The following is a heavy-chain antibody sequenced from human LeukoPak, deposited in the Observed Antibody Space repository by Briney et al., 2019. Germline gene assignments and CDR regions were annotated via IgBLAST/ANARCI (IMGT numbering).Heavy chain of an antibody. J-gene: IGHJ4*02. D-gene: IGHD1-26*01. CDR3: ARVGAMRWDY. CDR2: ISSSSSTI. V-gene: IGHV3-48*01. CDR1: GFTFSNYS. Sequence: GGSLRLSCAASGFTFSNYSMNWVRQVPGKGLEWVSYISSSSSTIYYAGAVKGRFTISRDNAKNSLYLQMNSLRAENTAVYYCARVGAMRWDYWGQGTLVTVSS.